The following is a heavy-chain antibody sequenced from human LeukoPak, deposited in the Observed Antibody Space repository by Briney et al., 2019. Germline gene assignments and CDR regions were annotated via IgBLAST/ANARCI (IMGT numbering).Heavy chain of an antibody. CDR2: INHSGST. CDR1: GGSFSGYY. J-gene: IGHJ4*02. Sequence: PSETLSLTCAVYGGSFSGYYWSWIRQPPGKGLEWTGEINHSGSTNYNPSLKSRVTISVDTSKNQFSLKLSSVTAADTAVYYCARGRYYGSGSVYWGQGTLVTVSS. V-gene: IGHV4-34*01. D-gene: IGHD3-10*01. CDR3: ARGRYYGSGSVY.